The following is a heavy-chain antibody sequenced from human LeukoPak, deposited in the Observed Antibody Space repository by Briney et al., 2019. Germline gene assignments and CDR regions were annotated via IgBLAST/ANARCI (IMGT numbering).Heavy chain of an antibody. V-gene: IGHV3-30*03. D-gene: IGHD4-17*01. CDR1: GFTFSSYG. Sequence: PGGSLRLSCAASGFTFSSYGMHWVRQAPGKGLEWVAVISYDGSNKYYADSVKGRFTISRDNSKNTLYLQMNSLRAEDTAVYYCARDYGDYYGVVYWGQGTLVTVSS. J-gene: IGHJ4*02. CDR2: ISYDGSNK. CDR3: ARDYGDYYGVVY.